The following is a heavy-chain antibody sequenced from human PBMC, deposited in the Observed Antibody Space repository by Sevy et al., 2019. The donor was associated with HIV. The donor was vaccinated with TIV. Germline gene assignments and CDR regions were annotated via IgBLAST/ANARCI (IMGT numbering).Heavy chain of an antibody. CDR1: GGSISSGSYY. V-gene: IGHV4-61*02. CDR2: IYTSGST. Sequence: SETLSLTCTVSGGSISSGSYYWSWIRQPAGKGLEWIGRIYTSGSTNNNPSLKSRVTISVDTSKNQFSLKLSSVTAAVTAVYYWARALVDNNRSKYRNGGFDYWGQGTLVTVSS. D-gene: IGHD2-8*01. CDR3: ARALVDNNRSKYRNGGFDY. J-gene: IGHJ4*02.